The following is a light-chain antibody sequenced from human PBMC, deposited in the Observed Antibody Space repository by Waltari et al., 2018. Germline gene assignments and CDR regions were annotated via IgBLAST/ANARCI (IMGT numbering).Light chain of an antibody. J-gene: IGLJ2*01. V-gene: IGLV1-40*01. Sequence: QSVLTQPPSVSGAPGQRVTISCTGSSSNIGAGYDVNWYQQLPGKGPKLLIYGNSNRPSGVPDRISGSKSGTSASLAITGLQAEDEADYYCQSYDSSLGGSVFGGGTKLTVL. CDR2: GNS. CDR1: SSNIGAGYD. CDR3: QSYDSSLGGSV.